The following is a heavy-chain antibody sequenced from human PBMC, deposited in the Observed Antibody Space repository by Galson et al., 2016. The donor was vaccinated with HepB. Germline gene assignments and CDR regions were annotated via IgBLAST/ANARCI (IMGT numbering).Heavy chain of an antibody. Sequence: SVKVSCKALGFTFPTSAAQWLRQARGQRPEWLGWIVVGSSDTNYAQKLQDRVTITWDKSTSAGYMEMRKLRSEATAVYYCATDFDTGRQSHNHDGGDGGGQGTPGTVS. CDR3: ATDFDTGRQSHNHDGGDG. V-gene: IGHV1-58*01. CDR1: GFTFPTSA. CDR2: IVVGSSDT. J-gene: IGHJ6*02. D-gene: IGHD1-14*01.